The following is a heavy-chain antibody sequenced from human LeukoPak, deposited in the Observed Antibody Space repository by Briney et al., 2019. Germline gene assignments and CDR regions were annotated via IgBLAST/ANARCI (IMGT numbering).Heavy chain of an antibody. D-gene: IGHD4-17*01. Sequence: GESLKISCKGSGYSFTSNWIGWARQKPGKGLEWMGIIYPGDSDTRYSPSFQGQVTISADKSISTAYLQWSSLKASDTAMYYCARHPVTTGFDYWGQGTLVTVSS. J-gene: IGHJ4*02. CDR2: IYPGDSDT. CDR3: ARHPVTTGFDY. V-gene: IGHV5-51*01. CDR1: GYSFTSNW.